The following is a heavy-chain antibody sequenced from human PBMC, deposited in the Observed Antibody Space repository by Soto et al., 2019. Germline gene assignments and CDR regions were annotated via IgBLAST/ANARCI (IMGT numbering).Heavy chain of an antibody. D-gene: IGHD3-16*02. CDR3: ARGYYDDVSGSYRHPFDY. CDR2: INAGNGNT. J-gene: IGHJ4*02. CDR1: GYTFTSYA. Sequence: ASVKVSCKASGYTFTSYAMHWVRQAPGQRLEWMGWINAGNGNTKYSQKFQGRVTITRDTSASTAYMELSSLRSEDTAVYYCARGYYDDVSGSYRHPFDYWGQGTMVTVAS. V-gene: IGHV1-3*01.